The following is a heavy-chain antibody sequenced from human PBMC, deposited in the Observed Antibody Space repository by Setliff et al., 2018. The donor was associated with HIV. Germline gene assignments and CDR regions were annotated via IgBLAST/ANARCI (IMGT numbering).Heavy chain of an antibody. CDR1: GYSFTNYY. V-gene: IGHV1-46*01. D-gene: IGHD5-12*01. CDR3: ARSEGQWLRPEGALCGY. CDR2: INPSSGDT. Sequence: ASVKVSCKASGYSFTNYYIHWVRQAPGQGLEWMGVINPSSGDTLYAQNFQGRVTVTRDTSTSTVYMELSSLRSEDTAVYYCARSEGQWLRPEGALCGYWGQGTLVTVSS. J-gene: IGHJ4*02.